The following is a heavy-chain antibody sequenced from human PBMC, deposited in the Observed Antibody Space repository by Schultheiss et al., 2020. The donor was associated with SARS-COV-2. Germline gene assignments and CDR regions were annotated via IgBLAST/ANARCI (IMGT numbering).Heavy chain of an antibody. J-gene: IGHJ4*02. V-gene: IGHV1-18*01. CDR3: ARVDRGGYDYYDY. Sequence: ASVKVSCKASGGTFSSYAISWVRQAPGQGLEWMGWMNPNSGNTGYAQKFQGRVTLTTDTTTTTAYMELRSLTSDDTAVYYCARVDRGGYDYYDYWGQGTLVTVSS. CDR2: MNPNSGNT. CDR1: GGTFSSYA. D-gene: IGHD5-12*01.